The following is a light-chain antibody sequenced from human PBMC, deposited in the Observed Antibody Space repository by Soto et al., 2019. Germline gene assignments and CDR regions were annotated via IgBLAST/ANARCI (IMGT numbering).Light chain of an antibody. CDR3: CSYAPSSTYV. V-gene: IGLV2-23*02. Sequence: QSALTQPASVSGSPGQSITISCTGTSSDVGSYNLVSWYQQHPGKAPKLMIYEVTQRPSGVANRFSGSKSGNTASLTISGLQAEDEADYYCCSYAPSSTYVXXPGTKLTVL. J-gene: IGLJ1*01. CDR2: EVT. CDR1: SSDVGSYNL.